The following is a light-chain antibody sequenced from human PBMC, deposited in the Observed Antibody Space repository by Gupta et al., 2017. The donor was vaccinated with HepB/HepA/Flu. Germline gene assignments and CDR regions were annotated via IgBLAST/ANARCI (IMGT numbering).Light chain of an antibody. CDR2: DAS. V-gene: IGKV3-15*01. Sequence: EIVMTQSKATLSVSPGERDTLSFRASRSVSSHLAWYQQKPGQAPRRLIYDASTRATGIPARFGGSGSGTEFTLTISSLQSEDFTVYYCQQCYNWPWTFGQGTKVEIK. J-gene: IGKJ1*01. CDR3: QQCYNWPWT. CDR1: RSVSSH.